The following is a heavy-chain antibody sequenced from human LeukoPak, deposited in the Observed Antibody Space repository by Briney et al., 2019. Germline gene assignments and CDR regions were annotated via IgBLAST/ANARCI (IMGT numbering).Heavy chain of an antibody. CDR3: AXLXGGD. D-gene: IGHD2-21*01. CDR1: GGSISSYY. J-gene: IGHJ4*02. Sequence: SETLSLTCTVSGGSISSYYWSWIRQPPGKGLEWIGYIDYSGSTNYNPSLESRITISIDTSKNQFSLKLSSVTAADTAVYYCAXLXGGDWGQGTLVTVSS. V-gene: IGHV4-59*08. CDR2: IDYSGST.